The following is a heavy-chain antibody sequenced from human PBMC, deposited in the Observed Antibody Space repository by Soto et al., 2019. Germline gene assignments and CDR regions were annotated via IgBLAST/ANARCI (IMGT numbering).Heavy chain of an antibody. Sequence: GAPVTVSCTASGGTFMIYASSWVRRAPGQGLEWMGGIIPIFGTANYAQKFQGRVTITADKSTSTAYMELSSLRSEDTAVYYCARDRGSINYYGMDVWGQGTTVTVSS. CDR1: GGTFMIYA. CDR3: ARDRGSINYYGMDV. CDR2: IIPIFGTA. J-gene: IGHJ6*02. D-gene: IGHD3-10*01. V-gene: IGHV1-69*06.